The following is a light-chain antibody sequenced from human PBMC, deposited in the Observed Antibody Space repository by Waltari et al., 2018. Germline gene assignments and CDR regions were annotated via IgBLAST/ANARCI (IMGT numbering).Light chain of an antibody. CDR2: AAS. V-gene: IGKV3-20*01. CDR1: QTISRTH. CDR3: HQYGSPPGT. J-gene: IGKJ1*01. Sequence: EIVLTQSPGTLSLSPGERATLSCRASQTISRTHLAWYQHRPGQAPRLLMYAASTRATGIPDRFSGSGSGTDFTLTISRLEPEDSAVFYCHQYGSPPGTFGQGTKVEIK.